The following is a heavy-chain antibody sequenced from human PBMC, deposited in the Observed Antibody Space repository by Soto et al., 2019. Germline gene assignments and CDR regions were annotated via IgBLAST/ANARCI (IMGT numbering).Heavy chain of an antibody. V-gene: IGHV4-39*01. D-gene: IGHD4-17*01. CDR2: IYYSGST. J-gene: IGHJ4*02. CDR3: ARHPPYGPLDY. Sequence: SETLSLTCTVSGYSVGFISSSIYHWGWIRQPPGKGLEWIGNIYYSGSTYYNPSLKSRVTISGDTSKNQFSLRLTSVTAADTAVYYCARHPPYGPLDYWGQGTLVTVSS. CDR1: GYSVGFISSSIYH.